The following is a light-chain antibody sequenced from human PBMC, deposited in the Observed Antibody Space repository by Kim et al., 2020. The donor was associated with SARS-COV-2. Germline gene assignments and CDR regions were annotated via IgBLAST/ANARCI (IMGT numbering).Light chain of an antibody. Sequence: GQKVPISCSGSSSNIGNNYVSWYQQLPGSAPKLFIYDKNERPSGIPDRFSGSTSGTSATLGITGLHTGDEGVYYWATWDSSLSAVVFGGGTKVTVL. CDR2: DKN. CDR1: SSNIGNNY. V-gene: IGLV1-51*01. J-gene: IGLJ2*01. CDR3: ATWDSSLSAVV.